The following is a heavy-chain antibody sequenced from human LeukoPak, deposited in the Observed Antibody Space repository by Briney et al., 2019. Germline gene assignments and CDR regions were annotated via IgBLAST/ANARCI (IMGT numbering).Heavy chain of an antibody. J-gene: IGHJ3*02. V-gene: IGHV1-8*03. Sequence: ASVKVSCKASGYTFTSYDINWVRQATGQGLEWMGWMNPNSGNTGYAQKFQGRVTITRNTSISTAYMELSSLRSEDTAVYYCARQRDEDDAFDTWGQGTMVTVSS. CDR3: ARQRDEDDAFDT. CDR2: MNPNSGNT. D-gene: IGHD6-25*01. CDR1: GYTFTSYD.